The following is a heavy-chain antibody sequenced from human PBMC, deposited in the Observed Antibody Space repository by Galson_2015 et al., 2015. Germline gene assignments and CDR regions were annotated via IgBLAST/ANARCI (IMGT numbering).Heavy chain of an antibody. J-gene: IGHJ4*02. CDR1: GFTFSSYG. Sequence: SLRLSCAASGFTFSSYGMHWVRQAPGKGLEWVAFIFFDGSDKYFADSVKGRFTISRDNSKNTLYLQMNSLRPEDTAVYYRAKGADTQGPGYWGQGTLVAVSS. CDR3: AKGADTQGPGY. CDR2: IFFDGSDK. V-gene: IGHV3-30*18. D-gene: IGHD2-15*01.